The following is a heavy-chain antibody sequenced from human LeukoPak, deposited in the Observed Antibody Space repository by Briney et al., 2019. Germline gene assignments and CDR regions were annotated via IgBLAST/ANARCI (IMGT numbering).Heavy chain of an antibody. Sequence: GGPLRLSCAASGFTFSSYWMSWVRQAPGKGLEWVANIKQDGSEKYYVDSVKGRFTISRDNAKNSLYLQMNSLRAEDTAVYYCARYYGSGSDPFDYWGQGTLVTVSS. CDR2: IKQDGSEK. D-gene: IGHD3-10*01. V-gene: IGHV3-7*01. CDR1: GFTFSSYW. CDR3: ARYYGSGSDPFDY. J-gene: IGHJ4*02.